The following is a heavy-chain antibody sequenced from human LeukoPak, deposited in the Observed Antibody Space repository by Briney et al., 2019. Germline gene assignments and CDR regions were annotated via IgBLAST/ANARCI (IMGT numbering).Heavy chain of an antibody. V-gene: IGHV3-74*01. Sequence: PGGSLRPSCAASGFTFSSYWMHWVRQAPGKGLVWVSRINSDGSSTSYADSVKGRFTISRDNAKNTLYLQMNSLRAEDTAVYYCARSSPSYHFDYWGQGTLVTVSS. CDR3: ARSSPSYHFDY. CDR1: GFTFSSYW. J-gene: IGHJ4*02. D-gene: IGHD1-26*01. CDR2: INSDGSST.